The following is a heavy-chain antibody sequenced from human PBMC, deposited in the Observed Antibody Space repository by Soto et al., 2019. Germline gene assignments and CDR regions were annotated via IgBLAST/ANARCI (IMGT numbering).Heavy chain of an antibody. Sequence: QVQLQESGPGLVKPSGTLSLTCAVSGASISERNWWSWVRQPPGKGLEGMGEIDHSGTTNYNPSLNGRVTRSRDRPRKQRSLQPGSVTAEDSAVYYGAGHIGGTGTRGFDDWGQGALVPVSS. CDR2: IDHSGTT. J-gene: IGHJ4*02. CDR3: AGHIGGTGTRGFDD. V-gene: IGHV4-4*02. CDR1: GASISERNW. D-gene: IGHD6-19*01.